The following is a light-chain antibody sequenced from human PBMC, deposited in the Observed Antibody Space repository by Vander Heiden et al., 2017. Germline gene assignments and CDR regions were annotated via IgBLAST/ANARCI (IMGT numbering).Light chain of an antibody. V-gene: IGKV1-39*01. CDR2: AAS. J-gene: IGKJ2*01. Sequence: DIQMTQSPSSLSASVGDRVTITCRASQSISSYLNRYQQKSGKVPKFLIYAASSLQSGVPSRFSGSGSGTDFTLTINSLQPEDFATYYCQQSYSTPYTFGQGTKLEIK. CDR1: QSISSY. CDR3: QQSYSTPYT.